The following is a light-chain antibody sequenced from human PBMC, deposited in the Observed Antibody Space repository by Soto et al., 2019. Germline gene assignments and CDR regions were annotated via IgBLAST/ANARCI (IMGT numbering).Light chain of an antibody. CDR3: QQRSNWPLT. J-gene: IGKJ4*01. CDR1: QSVSDN. V-gene: IGKV3-11*01. CDR2: DAS. Sequence: EIVLTQSPATLSLSPGERATLSCRASQSVSDNLAWYQQKPGQAPRLLISDASHRATGIPDGFSGSGSGTDFTLTISSLEPEDFAVYYCQQRSNWPLTFGGGTKVEIK.